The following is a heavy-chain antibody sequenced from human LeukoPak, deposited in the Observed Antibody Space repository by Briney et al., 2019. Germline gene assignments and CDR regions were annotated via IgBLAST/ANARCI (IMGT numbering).Heavy chain of an antibody. V-gene: IGHV3-21*01. CDR3: ARPIDSSGYYPSD. Sequence: GGSLRLSCAASGFTFSSYSMNWVRQAPGKGLEWVSSISSSSSYIYYADSVKGRFTISRDNAKNSLYLQMNSLRAEDTAVYYCARPIDSSGYYPSDWSQGTLVTVSS. J-gene: IGHJ4*02. D-gene: IGHD3-22*01. CDR2: ISSSSSYI. CDR1: GFTFSSYS.